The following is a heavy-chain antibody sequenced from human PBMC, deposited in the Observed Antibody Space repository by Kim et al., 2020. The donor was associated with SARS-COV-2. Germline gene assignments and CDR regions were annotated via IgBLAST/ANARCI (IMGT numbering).Heavy chain of an antibody. J-gene: IGHJ6*02. D-gene: IGHD3-10*01. V-gene: IGHV3-30*18. CDR3: AKPDYHGSGSHSFQTNGLDV. CDR1: GFIFSSYG. CDR2: ISYDGSNN. Sequence: GGSLRLSCAVSGFIFSSYGMNWVRQAPGKGLEWVAIISYDGSNNYYADFVKGRFTISSNNSKNTLYLQMASLRGDDTAVYYCAKPDYHGSGSHSFQTNGLDVWGQGTTVTVS.